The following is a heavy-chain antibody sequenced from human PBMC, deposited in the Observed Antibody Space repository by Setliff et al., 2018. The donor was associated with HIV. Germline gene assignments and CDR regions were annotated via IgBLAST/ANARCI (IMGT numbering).Heavy chain of an antibody. CDR1: GGSVSNYY. D-gene: IGHD3-10*01. Sequence: SLTCTVSGGSVSNYYWTWIRQAPGKGLEWIGYIFTSGSTNYNPSLKSRVTISVDTSKNQFSLKLSSVTAADTAVYYCAGGLHYGLGKFGHWGQGTLVTVSS. J-gene: IGHJ4*02. CDR3: AGGLHYGLGKFGH. CDR2: IFTSGST. V-gene: IGHV4-59*02.